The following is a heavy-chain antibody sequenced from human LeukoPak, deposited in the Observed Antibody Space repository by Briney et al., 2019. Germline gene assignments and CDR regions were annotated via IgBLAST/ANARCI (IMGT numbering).Heavy chain of an antibody. V-gene: IGHV3-23*01. D-gene: IGHD5-18*01. CDR3: AKDPPGGYPPYYFDC. CDR1: GFTFSSYA. Sequence: HPGGSLRLSCAASGFTFSSYAMSWVRQAPGKGLEWVSAISGSGGTTYNADSVKGRFTISRDNSKNTLYLQMNSLRAEDTAVYHCAKDPPGGYPPYYFDCWAREPWSPSPQ. CDR2: ISGSGGTT. J-gene: IGHJ4*02.